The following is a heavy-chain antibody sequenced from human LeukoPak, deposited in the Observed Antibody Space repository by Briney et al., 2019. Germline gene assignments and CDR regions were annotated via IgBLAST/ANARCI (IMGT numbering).Heavy chain of an antibody. J-gene: IGHJ4*02. D-gene: IGHD6-13*01. V-gene: IGHV4-31*03. Sequence: TLSLTCTVSGGSISSGGYYWSWIRQHPGKGLEWIGYIYYSGSTYYNPSLKSRVTISVGTSKNQFSLKLSSVTAADTAVYYCARVTGIAAAGRESFDYWGQGTLVTVSS. CDR2: IYYSGST. CDR3: ARVTGIAAAGRESFDY. CDR1: GGSISSGGYY.